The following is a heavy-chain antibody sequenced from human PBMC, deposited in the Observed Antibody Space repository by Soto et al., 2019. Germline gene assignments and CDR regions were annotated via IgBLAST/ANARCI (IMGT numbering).Heavy chain of an antibody. J-gene: IGHJ6*03. D-gene: IGHD3-3*01. CDR3: ARSERGITIFGVANYYYYYMDV. Sequence: PSETLSLTCTVSGGSISSYYWSWIRQPPGKGLEWIGEINHSGSTNYNPSLKSRVTISVDTSKNQFSLKLSSVTAADTAVYYCARSERGITIFGVANYYYYYMDVWGKGTTVTVSS. V-gene: IGHV4-34*01. CDR2: INHSGST. CDR1: GGSISSYY.